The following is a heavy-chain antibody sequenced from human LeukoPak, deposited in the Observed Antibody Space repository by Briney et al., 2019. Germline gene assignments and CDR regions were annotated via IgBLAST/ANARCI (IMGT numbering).Heavy chain of an antibody. V-gene: IGHV4-61*02. J-gene: IGHJ5*02. Sequence: SETLSLTCTVSGGSISSGNYFWIWIRQPAGKGLEWVGRIYTSGTTHYNPSLKSRVTISVDTSKNQFTLKLSSVTAADTAVYYCARELDGNSMEYNWFDPWGQGTLVTVSS. CDR3: ARELDGNSMEYNWFDP. CDR2: IYTSGTT. CDR1: GGSISSGNYF. D-gene: IGHD4-23*01.